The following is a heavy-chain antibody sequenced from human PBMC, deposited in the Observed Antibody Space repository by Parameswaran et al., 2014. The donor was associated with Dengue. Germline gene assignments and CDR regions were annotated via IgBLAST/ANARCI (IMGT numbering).Heavy chain of an antibody. CDR3: ARVGDFDWLLQYYYYGMDV. D-gene: IGHD3-9*01. V-gene: IGHV3-11*01. Sequence: RWIRQPPGKGLEWVSYISSSGSTIYYADSVKGRFTISRDNAKNSLYLQMNSLRAEDTAVYYCARVGDFDWLLQYYYYGMDVWGQGTTVTVSS. J-gene: IGHJ6*02. CDR2: ISSSGSTI.